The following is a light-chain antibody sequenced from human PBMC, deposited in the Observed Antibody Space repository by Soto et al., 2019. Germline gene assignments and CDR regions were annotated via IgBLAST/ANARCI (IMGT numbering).Light chain of an antibody. V-gene: IGKV1-5*01. Sequence: MTQSPSSLSASAGERATLTCRASQSISSWLAWYQQKPGKAPKLLIYDASSLESGVPSRFSGSGSGTEFTLTISSLQPEDVATYYCQKCKVAPFTFGGGTKVDI. CDR2: DAS. CDR1: QSISSW. J-gene: IGKJ4*01. CDR3: QKCKVAPFT.